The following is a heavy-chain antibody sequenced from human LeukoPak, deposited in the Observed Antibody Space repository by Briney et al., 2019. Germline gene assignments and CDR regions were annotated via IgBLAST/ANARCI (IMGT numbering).Heavy chain of an antibody. Sequence: PGGSLRLSCAASGFTFSSYEMNWVRQAPGKGLEWVSYISSSGSTIYYADSVKGRFTISRDNAKNSLYLQMNSLRAEDTAVYYCARRGRFGDHVSYWGQGTLVTVSS. J-gene: IGHJ4*02. CDR1: GFTFSSYE. CDR2: ISSSGSTI. D-gene: IGHD3-10*01. V-gene: IGHV3-48*03. CDR3: ARRGRFGDHVSY.